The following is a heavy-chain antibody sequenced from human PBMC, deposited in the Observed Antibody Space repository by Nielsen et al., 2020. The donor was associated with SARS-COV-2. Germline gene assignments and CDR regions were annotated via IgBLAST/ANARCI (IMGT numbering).Heavy chain of an antibody. V-gene: IGHV3-21*01. D-gene: IGHD4-17*01. Sequence: GESLKISCAASGFTFSSYSMNWVRQAPGKGLEWVSSISSSSSYIYYADSVKGRFTISRDNSKNTLYLQMNSLRAEDTAVYYCATLGDYSWYFDLWGRGTLVTVSS. CDR2: ISSSSSYI. J-gene: IGHJ2*01. CDR1: GFTFSSYS. CDR3: ATLGDYSWYFDL.